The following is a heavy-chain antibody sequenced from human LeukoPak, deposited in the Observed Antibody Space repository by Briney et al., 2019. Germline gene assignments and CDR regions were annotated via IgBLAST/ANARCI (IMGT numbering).Heavy chain of an antibody. CDR1: GFTFSSYA. CDR2: ISGSGGST. CDR3: AKDPGYCSGGSCYFFDY. Sequence: GSLRLSCAASGFTFSSYAMSWVRQAPGKGLGGVSAISGSGGSTYYADSVKGRFTISRDNSKNTLYLQMNSLRAEDTAVYYCAKDPGYCSGGSCYFFDYWGQGTLVTVSS. D-gene: IGHD2-15*01. J-gene: IGHJ4*02. V-gene: IGHV3-23*01.